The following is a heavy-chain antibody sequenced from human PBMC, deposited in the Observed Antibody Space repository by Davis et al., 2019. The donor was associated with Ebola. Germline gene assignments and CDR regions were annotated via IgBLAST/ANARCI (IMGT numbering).Heavy chain of an antibody. CDR1: GFTFSSYW. D-gene: IGHD3-3*01. J-gene: IGHJ6*02. V-gene: IGHV3-48*03. CDR2: ISSSGSTI. Sequence: GESLKISCAASGFTFSSYWMTWVRQAPGKGLEWVSYISSSGSTIYYADSVKGRFTISRDNAKNSLYLQMNSLRAEDTAVYYCARGYQSDFWSGYHYGMDVWGQGTTVTVSS. CDR3: ARGYQSDFWSGYHYGMDV.